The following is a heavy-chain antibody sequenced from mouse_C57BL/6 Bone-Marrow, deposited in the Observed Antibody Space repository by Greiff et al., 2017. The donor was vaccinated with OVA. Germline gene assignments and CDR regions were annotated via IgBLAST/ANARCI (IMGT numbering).Heavy chain of an antibody. V-gene: IGHV2-2*01. D-gene: IGHD2-4*01. CDR2: LWSGGST. Sequence: VKLVESGPGLVQPSQSLSIPCPVSGFSLTSYGVHWVRQSPGKGLEWLGVLWSGGSTDYNAAFISRLSISKDNSKSQVFVKMNSLQADDTAIYYCASPIYYDYDPGFAYWGQGTLVTVSA. J-gene: IGHJ3*01. CDR1: GFSLTSYG. CDR3: ASPIYYDYDPGFAY.